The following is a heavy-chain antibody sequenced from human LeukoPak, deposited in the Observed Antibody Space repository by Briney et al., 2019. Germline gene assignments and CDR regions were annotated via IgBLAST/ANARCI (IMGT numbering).Heavy chain of an antibody. CDR3: ATDWKRSDYYGSGSYSL. CDR2: MNPNSGNT. Sequence: ASVKVSCKASGYTFTGYDINWVRQATGQGLEWMGWMNPNSGNTGYAQKFQGRVTITRNTSISTAYMELSSLRSEDTAVYYCATDWKRSDYYGSGSYSLRGQGTLVTVSS. J-gene: IGHJ4*02. CDR1: GYTFTGYD. D-gene: IGHD3-10*01. V-gene: IGHV1-8*03.